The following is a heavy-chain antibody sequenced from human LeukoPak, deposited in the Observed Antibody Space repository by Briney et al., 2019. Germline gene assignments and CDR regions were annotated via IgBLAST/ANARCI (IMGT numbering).Heavy chain of an antibody. CDR3: ARAGGSSSWYVDWFDP. CDR1: GGSISSYY. CDR2: IYYSGGT. D-gene: IGHD6-13*01. V-gene: IGHV4-59*01. J-gene: IGHJ5*02. Sequence: SETLSLTCTVSGGSISSYYWSWIRQPPGKGLEWIGYIYYSGGTNYNPSLKSRVTISVDTSKNQFSLKLSSVTAADTAVYYCARAGGSSSWYVDWFDPWGQGTLVTVSS.